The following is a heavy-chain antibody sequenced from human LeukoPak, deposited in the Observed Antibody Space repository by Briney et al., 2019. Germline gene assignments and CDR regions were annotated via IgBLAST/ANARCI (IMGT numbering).Heavy chain of an antibody. D-gene: IGHD5-24*01. CDR3: ARRDQAIDY. V-gene: IGHV4-39*01. J-gene: IGHJ4*02. Sequence: PSETLSLTCTVSDGSVSSVGYYWGWIRQPPGKGPEWIGSIYYSGTTYYNPSLASRVTIFVDTSKNQFSLRLSSVTAADTAVYYCARRDQAIDYWGRGTLVTVSS. CDR1: DGSVSSVGYY. CDR2: IYYSGTT.